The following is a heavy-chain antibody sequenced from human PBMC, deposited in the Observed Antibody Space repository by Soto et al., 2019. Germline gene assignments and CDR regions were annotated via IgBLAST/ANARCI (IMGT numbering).Heavy chain of an antibody. Sequence: SETLSLTCTVSGGSISSGDYYWSWIRQPPGKGLEWIGYIYYSGSTYYNPSLKSRVTISVDTSKNQFSLKLSSVTAADTAAYYCARDFQQYYDFWSGYPRGDGMDVWGQGTTVTVSS. J-gene: IGHJ6*02. CDR1: GGSISSGDYY. CDR2: IYYSGST. V-gene: IGHV4-30-4*01. CDR3: ARDFQQYYDFWSGYPRGDGMDV. D-gene: IGHD3-3*01.